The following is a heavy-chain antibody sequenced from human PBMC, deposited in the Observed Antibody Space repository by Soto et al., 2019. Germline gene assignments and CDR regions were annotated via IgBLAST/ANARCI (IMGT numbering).Heavy chain of an antibody. CDR2: IYYSGST. CDR1: GGSISSSSYY. V-gene: IGHV4-39*01. Sequence: QLQLQESGPGLVKPSETLSLTCTVSGGSISSSSYYWGWIRQPPGKGLEWIGSIYYSGSTYYNPSLKSRVTISVDTSMNQFSLKLSPLTAADTAVYNCARHGYGDYKPSDCDYGMDVWGQGTTVTVAS. CDR3: ARHGYGDYKPSDCDYGMDV. D-gene: IGHD4-17*01. J-gene: IGHJ6*02.